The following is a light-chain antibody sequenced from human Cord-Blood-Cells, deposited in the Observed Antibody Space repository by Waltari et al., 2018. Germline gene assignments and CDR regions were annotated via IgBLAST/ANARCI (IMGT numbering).Light chain of an antibody. CDR3: NSRDSSGNQVV. CDR1: SLRSYY. CDR2: GKN. V-gene: IGLV3-19*01. J-gene: IGLJ2*01. Sequence: SSELTQDPAVSVALGQTVRITFQGDSLRSYYASWYQQKAGQAPVLVIYGKNNRPSGIPDRFSGSSSGNTASLTITGAQAEDEADYYCNSRDSSGNQVVFGGGTKLTVL.